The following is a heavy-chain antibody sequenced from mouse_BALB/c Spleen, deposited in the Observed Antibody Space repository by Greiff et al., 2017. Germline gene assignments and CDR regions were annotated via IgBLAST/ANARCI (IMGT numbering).Heavy chain of an antibody. V-gene: IGHV1-20*02. Sequence: EVQLQQSGPELVKPGASVKISCKASGYSFTGYFMNWVMQSHGKSLEWIGRINPYNGDTFYNQKFKGKATLTVDKSSSTAHMELRSLASEDSAVYYCARGVLRYYYAMDYWGQGTSVTVSS. D-gene: IGHD1-1*01. CDR3: ARGVLRYYYAMDY. J-gene: IGHJ4*01. CDR2: INPYNGDT. CDR1: GYSFTGYF.